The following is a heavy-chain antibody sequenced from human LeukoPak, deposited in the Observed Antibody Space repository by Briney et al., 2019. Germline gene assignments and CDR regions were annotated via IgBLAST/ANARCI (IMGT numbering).Heavy chain of an antibody. V-gene: IGHV1-2*02. CDR3: ARNFDMKGYSL. J-gene: IGHJ4*02. Sequence: ASVSFSCKASGYTFTGYYINWVRQAPGQGLEWMGWINSDSGFTKYAQKFQGRVTMTRDTSITTVYMDLTRLTSDDTAVYYCARNFDMKGYSLWGQGTLVTVSS. CDR2: INSDSGFT. CDR1: GYTFTGYY. D-gene: IGHD3-9*01.